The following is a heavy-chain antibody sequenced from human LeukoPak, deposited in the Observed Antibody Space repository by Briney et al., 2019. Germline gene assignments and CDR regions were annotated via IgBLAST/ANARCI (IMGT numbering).Heavy chain of an antibody. CDR3: ARDEVAALGY. Sequence: GGSLRLSCAASGFTFSSYGMSWVRQAPGKGLEWVSAISGSGGSTYYADSVKGRFTISRDNSKNSLYLLLNSLRAEDTAVYYCARDEVAALGYWGQGTLVTVSS. CDR1: GFTFSSYG. J-gene: IGHJ4*02. V-gene: IGHV3-23*01. CDR2: ISGSGGST. D-gene: IGHD6-19*01.